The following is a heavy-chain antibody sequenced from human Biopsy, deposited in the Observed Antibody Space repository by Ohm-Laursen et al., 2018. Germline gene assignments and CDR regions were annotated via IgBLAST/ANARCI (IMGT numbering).Heavy chain of an antibody. D-gene: IGHD3-22*01. Sequence: TQTLTLTFTFSGFSLSTSLEGVGWIRQPPGKALEWLAIIYWNNDRRYNPSLRSRLTITKDTSKNQVVLTMTNMDPVDTGTYYCAHSLLLDSFDSRGMGFDFWGQGTLVTVSS. J-gene: IGHJ4*02. V-gene: IGHV2-5*01. CDR2: IYWNNDR. CDR3: AHSLLLDSFDSRGMGFDF. CDR1: GFSLSTSLEG.